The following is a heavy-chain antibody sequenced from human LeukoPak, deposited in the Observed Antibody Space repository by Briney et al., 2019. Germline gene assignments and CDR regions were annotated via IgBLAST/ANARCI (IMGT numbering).Heavy chain of an antibody. J-gene: IGHJ4*02. CDR1: GGSISNYY. D-gene: IGHD6-19*01. CDR3: ARNGGRGWSDY. V-gene: IGHV4-59*08. CDR2: IHYSGST. Sequence: SETLSLTCTASGGSISNYYWSWIRQPPGKGLEWIGDIHYSGSTNDNPSLKSRVAISIDTSKNQFSLNLNSVTAADTAVYYCARNGGRGWSDYWGQGILVTVSS.